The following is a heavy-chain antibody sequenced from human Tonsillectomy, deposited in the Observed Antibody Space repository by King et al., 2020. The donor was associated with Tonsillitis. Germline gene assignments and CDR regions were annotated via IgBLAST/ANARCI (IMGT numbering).Heavy chain of an antibody. CDR3: ARAAGYGSGTRFDY. D-gene: IGHD3-10*01. CDR2: IGTAGDT. Sequence: EQLVQSGGGLVQPGGSLRLSCAASGFTFSSYDMHWVRQATGKGLEWVSAIGTAGDTYYPGSVKGRFTISRENAKNSLYLQMTSLRAGDTAVYYCARAAGYGSGTRFDYWGQGTLVTVSS. CDR1: GFTFSSYD. V-gene: IGHV3-13*01. J-gene: IGHJ4*02.